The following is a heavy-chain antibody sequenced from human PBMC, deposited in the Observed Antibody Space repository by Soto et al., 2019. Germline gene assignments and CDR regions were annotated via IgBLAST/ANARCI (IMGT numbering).Heavy chain of an antibody. CDR1: GGSISSSSYY. CDR3: SSTDWYSISIDY. V-gene: IGHV4-39*01. D-gene: IGHD6-13*01. Sequence: QLQLQESGPGLVKPSETLSLTCTVSGGSISSSSYYWGWIRQPPGKGLEWIGSIYYSGSTYYNPSLKRRVTISVDTSKNQFSLKLSSVTAADTAVYYCSSTDWYSISIDYWGQGTLVTVSS. CDR2: IYYSGST. J-gene: IGHJ4*02.